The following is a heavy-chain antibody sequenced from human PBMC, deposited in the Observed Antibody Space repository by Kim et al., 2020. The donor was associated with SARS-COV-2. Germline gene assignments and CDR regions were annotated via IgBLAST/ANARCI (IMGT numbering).Heavy chain of an antibody. CDR3: ARGSRKAYFHDSSGYSNAFDL. Sequence: GGSLRLSCAASGFTVNGNYMSWVRQAPGKGLEWVSVAYGDGTPHYADSVKGRFTISRDNSKNTLYLQMNSLRAEDTAVYYCARGSRKAYFHDSSGYSNAFDLWGQGTKVTVSS. D-gene: IGHD3-22*01. CDR2: AYGDGTP. CDR1: GFTVNGNY. V-gene: IGHV3-53*01. J-gene: IGHJ3*01.